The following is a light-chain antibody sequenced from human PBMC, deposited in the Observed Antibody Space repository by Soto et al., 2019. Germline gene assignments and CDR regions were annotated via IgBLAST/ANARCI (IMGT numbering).Light chain of an antibody. CDR1: QSVSSN. V-gene: IGKV3-15*01. CDR2: GAS. J-gene: IGKJ4*01. CDR3: QQHNNLPRT. Sequence: ETVMTQSPATLSVSPGEGATLSCRASQSVSSNLVWYQHKPGRAPRLLIYGASTRATDIPARFSGSGSGTEFTLTISSLQSEDYAVYYCQQHNNLPRTFGGGTKVDIK.